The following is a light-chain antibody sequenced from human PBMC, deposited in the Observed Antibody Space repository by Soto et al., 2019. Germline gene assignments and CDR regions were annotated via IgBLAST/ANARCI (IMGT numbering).Light chain of an antibody. J-gene: IGKJ1*01. CDR2: AAS. Sequence: IQLTQSPSSLSSSVGDRVTITFGASQGINSFLAWYQQKPGKAPKLLIYAASTLQSGVPSRFSGSGSGTDFTLTISCLQSEDFATYYCQQYYSYPGAFGQGTKVDIK. V-gene: IGKV1-9*01. CDR1: QGINSF. CDR3: QQYYSYPGA.